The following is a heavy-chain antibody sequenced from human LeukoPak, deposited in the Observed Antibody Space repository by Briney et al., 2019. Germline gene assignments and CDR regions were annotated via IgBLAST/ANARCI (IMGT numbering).Heavy chain of an antibody. CDR2: ITGSAGGA. J-gene: IGHJ3*02. CDR3: AKSWRYYDSSGYYGFDI. V-gene: IGHV3-23*01. D-gene: IGHD3-22*01. Sequence: GGSLRLSCAASGFSFSSYAMTWVHQAPGKGLEWVSSITGSAGGAHHADSVQGRFTISRDNSKNTLYLQMNSLRAEDTAVYYCAKSWRYYDSSGYYGFDIWGQGTMVTVSS. CDR1: GFSFSSYA.